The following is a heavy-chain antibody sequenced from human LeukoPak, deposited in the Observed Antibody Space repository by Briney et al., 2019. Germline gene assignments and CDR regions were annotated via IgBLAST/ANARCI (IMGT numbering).Heavy chain of an antibody. Sequence: GGSLRLSCAAAGLSFSSYDMYWVRQAPGKGLEWVSYISNSGTTIYYADSVKGRFTISRDNAKNSVYLQMTSLRVEDTALYYCLPPAAGLHRTISTEYFKDWGQGTLVTFSS. CDR3: LPPAAGLHRTISTEYFKD. CDR2: ISNSGTTI. J-gene: IGHJ1*01. CDR1: GLSFSSYD. D-gene: IGHD6-13*01. V-gene: IGHV3-48*03.